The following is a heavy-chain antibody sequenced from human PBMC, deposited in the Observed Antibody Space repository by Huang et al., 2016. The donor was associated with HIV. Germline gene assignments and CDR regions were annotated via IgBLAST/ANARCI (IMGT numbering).Heavy chain of an antibody. V-gene: IGHV1-69*13. D-gene: IGHD4-17*01. CDR1: GGTFSKYA. J-gene: IGHJ4*02. CDR2: IIPMFGTQ. CDR3: ARGQLGSYGDYDVLY. Sequence: QVQLVQSGAEVKTPGSSVKVSCKASGGTFSKYAISWVRQAPGQGLEWMGGIIPMFGTQNYARKFQGRVTITADDSTSTTYVEVSSLRSEDTALYYCARGQLGSYGDYDVLYWGQGTLVTVSS.